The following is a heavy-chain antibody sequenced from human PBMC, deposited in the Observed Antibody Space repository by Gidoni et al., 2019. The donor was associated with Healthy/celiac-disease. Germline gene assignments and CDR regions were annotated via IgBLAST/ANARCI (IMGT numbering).Heavy chain of an antibody. J-gene: IGHJ3*02. D-gene: IGHD3-3*01. V-gene: IGHV3-11*01. Sequence: QVQLVESGGGLVKPGGSLRPSCAAPGFTCRDYYMIWISQATGKGLEWVSYISSSGRTIYYADSVKGRFTISRDNAKNSLYLQMNSLRSEDTAVYYCARCGTIFGVVMHAFDIWGQGTMVTVSS. CDR1: GFTCRDYY. CDR2: ISSSGRTI. CDR3: ARCGTIFGVVMHAFDI.